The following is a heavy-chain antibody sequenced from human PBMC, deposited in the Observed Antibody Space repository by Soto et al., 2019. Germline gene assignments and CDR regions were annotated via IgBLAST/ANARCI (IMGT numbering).Heavy chain of an antibody. CDR3: ARQNSGWFYYYFDY. CDR2: IYYSGST. CDR1: GGSISSYY. V-gene: IGHV4-59*08. J-gene: IGHJ4*02. Sequence: PSETLSLTCTVSGGSISSYYWSWIRQPPGKGLEWIGYIYYSGSTNYNPSLKSRVTISVDTSKNQFSLKLSSVTAADTAVYYCARQNSGWFYYYFDYWGQGTLVTVSS. D-gene: IGHD6-19*01.